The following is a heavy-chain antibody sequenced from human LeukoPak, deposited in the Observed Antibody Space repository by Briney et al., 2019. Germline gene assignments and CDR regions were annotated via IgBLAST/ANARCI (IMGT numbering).Heavy chain of an antibody. CDR3: ARDRQLVQGKYYFDY. V-gene: IGHV1-18*01. Sequence: GASVKVSCKASGYTFISYGISWVRQAPGQGLEWMGWVSAYNGNTNYAQKLQGRVTMTTDTSTSTAYMELRSLSSDDTAVYNCARDRQLVQGKYYFDYWGQGTLVTVSS. CDR2: VSAYNGNT. CDR1: GYTFISYG. J-gene: IGHJ4*02. D-gene: IGHD6-13*01.